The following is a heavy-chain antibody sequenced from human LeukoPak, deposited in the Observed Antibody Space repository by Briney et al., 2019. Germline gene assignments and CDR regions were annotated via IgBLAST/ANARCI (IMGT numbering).Heavy chain of an antibody. CDR2: ISGSGGST. D-gene: IGHD6-13*01. CDR1: GFTFSSYA. CDR3: AKDSSSTNYYYGMDV. Sequence: QSGGSLRLSCAASGFTFSSYAMSWVRQAPGKGLEWVSGISGSGGSTYYADSVRGRFTISRDNSKNTLYLQMNSLRAEDTAVYYCAKDSSSTNYYYGMDVWGQGTTVTVSS. V-gene: IGHV3-23*01. J-gene: IGHJ6*02.